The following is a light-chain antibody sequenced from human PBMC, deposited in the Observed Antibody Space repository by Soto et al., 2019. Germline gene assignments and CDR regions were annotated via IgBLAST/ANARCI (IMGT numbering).Light chain of an antibody. V-gene: IGKV1-5*01. CDR2: DAS. CDR1: QSISSW. CDR3: QQYNSYSGT. Sequence: DIQMTPSPSTLSASVGDRVTITCRASQSISSWLAWYQQKPGKAPKLLIYDASSLESGVPSRFSGSGSGTEFTLTISSLQPDDFATYYCQQYNSYSGTFGQGTKVDIK. J-gene: IGKJ1*01.